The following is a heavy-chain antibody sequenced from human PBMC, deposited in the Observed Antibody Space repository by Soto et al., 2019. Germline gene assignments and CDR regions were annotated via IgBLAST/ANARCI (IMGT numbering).Heavy chain of an antibody. Sequence: SVKVSCKASGGTFSSYTISWVRQAPGQGLEWMGRIIPILGIANYAQRFQGRVTITADKSTSTAYMELSSLRSEDTAVYYCARSNVYGDYPIFDYWGQGTLVTVSS. V-gene: IGHV1-69*02. D-gene: IGHD4-17*01. CDR3: ARSNVYGDYPIFDY. J-gene: IGHJ4*02. CDR1: GGTFSSYT. CDR2: IIPILGIA.